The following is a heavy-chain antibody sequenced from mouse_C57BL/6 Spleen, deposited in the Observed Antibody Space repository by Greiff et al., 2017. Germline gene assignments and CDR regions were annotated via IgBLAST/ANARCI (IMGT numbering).Heavy chain of an antibody. CDR1: GYAFSSSW. CDR3: ARDGNSSGDY. D-gene: IGHD2-1*01. Sequence: HVQLQQSGPELVKPGASVKISCKASGYAFSSSWMNWVKQRPGKGLEWIGRIYPGDGDTNYNGKFKGKATLTADKSSSTAYMQLSSLTSEDSAVYFCARDGNSSGDYWGQGTSVTVSS. V-gene: IGHV1-82*01. CDR2: IYPGDGDT. J-gene: IGHJ4*01.